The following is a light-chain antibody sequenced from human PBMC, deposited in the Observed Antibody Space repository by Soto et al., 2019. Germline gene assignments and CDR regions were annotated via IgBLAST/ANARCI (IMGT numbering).Light chain of an antibody. CDR3: AAWDDSLSGFYV. V-gene: IGLV1-47*01. CDR1: SSNIGSNY. Sequence: QSVLTQPPSASGTPGQRVTISCSGSSSNIGSNYVYWYQQFPGTAPKLLIYRNNQQPSGVPDRFSGSKSGTSASLAISGHRSEDEADYYCAAWDDSLSGFYVFGTGTKVTVL. J-gene: IGLJ1*01. CDR2: RNN.